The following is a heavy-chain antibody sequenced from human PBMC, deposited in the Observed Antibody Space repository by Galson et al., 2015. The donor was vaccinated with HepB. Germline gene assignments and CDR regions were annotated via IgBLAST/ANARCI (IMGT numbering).Heavy chain of an antibody. D-gene: IGHD2-15*01. CDR1: GFTFSSYS. V-gene: IGHV3-48*01. J-gene: IGHJ4*02. CDR3: ATDCSGGSCLLDPAFDI. CDR2: ISSSSSTI. Sequence: SLRLSCAASGFTFSSYSMNWVRQAPGKGLEWVSYISSSSSTIYYADSVKGRFTISRDNAKNSLYLQMNSLRAEDTAVYYCATDCSGGSCLLDPAFDIWGQGTLVTVSS.